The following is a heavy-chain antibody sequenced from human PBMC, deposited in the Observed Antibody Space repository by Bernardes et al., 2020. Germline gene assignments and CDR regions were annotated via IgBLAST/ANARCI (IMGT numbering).Heavy chain of an antibody. CDR1: GFTVSSNY. CDR3: ARDHSYCSGGSCPLDY. D-gene: IGHD2-15*01. V-gene: IGHV3-66*01. CDR2: IYSGGGT. Sequence: GGSLRLSRAASGFTVSSNYMSWVRQAPGKGLEWVSVIYSGGGTYYADSVKGRFTISRDNFKNTLYLQMNSLRAEDTAVYYCARDHSYCSGGSCPLDYWGQGTLVTVSS. J-gene: IGHJ4*02.